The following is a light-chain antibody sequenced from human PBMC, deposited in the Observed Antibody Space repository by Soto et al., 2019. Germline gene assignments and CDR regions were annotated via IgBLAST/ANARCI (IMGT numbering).Light chain of an antibody. Sequence: QSVLTQPPSVSGAPGQRVTISCTGSSSNIGAGYDVHWYQQLPGTAPKLLIYGNSNRPSGVPDRFSGSKSGTSASLAITGIHAEDEADYYCQSYDSSLSGFVVFGGGTKLTVL. J-gene: IGLJ2*01. CDR1: SSNIGAGYD. CDR3: QSYDSSLSGFVV. V-gene: IGLV1-40*01. CDR2: GNS.